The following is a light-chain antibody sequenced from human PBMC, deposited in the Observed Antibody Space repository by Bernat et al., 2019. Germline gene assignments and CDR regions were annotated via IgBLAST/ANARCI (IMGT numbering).Light chain of an antibody. CDR1: SSDVGSYNL. V-gene: IGLV2-23*02. CDR3: CSYAGSSTWV. J-gene: IGLJ3*02. CDR2: DVS. Sequence: QSALTQPASVSGSPGQSITISCTGTSSDVGSYNLVSWYQQHPGKVPKFMIYDVSKRPSGVSNRFSGSKSGNTASLTISGLQAEGEADYYCCSYAGSSTWVFGGGTKLTVL.